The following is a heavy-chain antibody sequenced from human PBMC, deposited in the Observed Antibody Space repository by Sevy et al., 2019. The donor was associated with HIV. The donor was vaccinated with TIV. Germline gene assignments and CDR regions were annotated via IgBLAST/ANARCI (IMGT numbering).Heavy chain of an antibody. CDR1: GFTFSSYD. J-gene: IGHJ5*02. CDR3: TRNGGAFDNGFDP. D-gene: IGHD2-8*01. CDR2: ISSSGSSI. Sequence: GGSLRLSCTASGFTFSSYDMNWVRQAPGKGLEWVSKISSSGSSIYYADSVKGRFTISRDNAKNSLNLQMNSLRAEVTAVYYCTRNGGAFDNGFDPWGQGTLVTVSS. V-gene: IGHV3-48*03.